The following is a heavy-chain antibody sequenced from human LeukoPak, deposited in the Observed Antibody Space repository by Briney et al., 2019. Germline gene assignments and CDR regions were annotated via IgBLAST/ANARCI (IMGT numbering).Heavy chain of an antibody. CDR2: ISYDGSNK. V-gene: IGHV3-30-3*01. CDR3: ARDPMVRGVNLDY. CDR1: GFTFSSYA. D-gene: IGHD3-10*01. Sequence: PGGSLRLSCAASGFTFSSYAMHWVRQAPGKGLEWVAVISYDGSNKYYADSVKGRFTISRDNSKNTLYLQMNSLRAEDTAVYYCARDPMVRGVNLDYWGQGTLVTVSS. J-gene: IGHJ4*02.